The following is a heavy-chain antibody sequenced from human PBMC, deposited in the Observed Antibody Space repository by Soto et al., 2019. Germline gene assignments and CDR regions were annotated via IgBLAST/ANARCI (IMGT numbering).Heavy chain of an antibody. V-gene: IGHV1-46*03. CDR3: ARGCSSTSCYQYNWFDP. Sequence: QVQLVQSGAEVKKPGDSVKVSCKASGYTFTSYYMHWVRQAPGQGLEWMGIINPSGGSTSYAQKFQGRVTMTRDTSTSTVYMELSSLRSEDTAVYYCARGCSSTSCYQYNWFDPWGQGTLVTVSS. CDR2: INPSGGST. D-gene: IGHD2-2*01. CDR1: GYTFTSYY. J-gene: IGHJ5*02.